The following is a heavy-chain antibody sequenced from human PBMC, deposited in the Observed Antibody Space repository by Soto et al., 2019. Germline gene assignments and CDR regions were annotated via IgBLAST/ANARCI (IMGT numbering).Heavy chain of an antibody. J-gene: IGHJ5*02. CDR2: IYYSGST. Sequence: SLTCTVSGGSISSYYWSWIRQPPGKGLEWIGYIYYSGSTNYNPSLKSRVTISVDTSKNQFSLKLSSVTAADTAVYYCARVIPGSGSWYNWFDPWGQGTLVTVSS. D-gene: IGHD3-10*01. CDR3: ARVIPGSGSWYNWFDP. V-gene: IGHV4-59*01. CDR1: GGSISSYY.